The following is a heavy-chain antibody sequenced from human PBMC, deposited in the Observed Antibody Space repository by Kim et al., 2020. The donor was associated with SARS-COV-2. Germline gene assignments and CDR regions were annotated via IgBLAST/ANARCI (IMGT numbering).Heavy chain of an antibody. J-gene: IGHJ4*02. CDR1: GFTFSDYY. CDR2: ISSSSSYT. V-gene: IGHV3-11*06. Sequence: GGSLRLSCAASGFTFSDYYMSWIRQAPGKGLEWVSYISSSSSYTNYADSVKGRFTISRDNAKNSLYLQMNSLRAEDTAVYYCASLWFGELPHPDYWGQGTLVTVSS. D-gene: IGHD3-10*01. CDR3: ASLWFGELPHPDY.